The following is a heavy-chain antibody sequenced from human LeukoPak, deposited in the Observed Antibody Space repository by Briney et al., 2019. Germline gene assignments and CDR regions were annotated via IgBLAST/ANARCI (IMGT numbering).Heavy chain of an antibody. CDR1: GFTFSSYA. CDR2: ISYDGSNK. D-gene: IGHD2-15*01. J-gene: IGHJ6*02. Sequence: PGRSLRLSCAASGFTFSSYAMHWVRQAPGKGLEWVAVISYDGSNKYYADSVKGRFTISRDNSKNTLYLQMNSLRGEDTAVYYCARDVVVGAAATAYGMDVWGQGTTVTVSS. V-gene: IGHV3-30-3*01. CDR3: ARDVVVGAAATAYGMDV.